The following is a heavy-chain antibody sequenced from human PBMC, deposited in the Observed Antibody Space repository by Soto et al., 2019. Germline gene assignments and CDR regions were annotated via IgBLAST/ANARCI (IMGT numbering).Heavy chain of an antibody. Sequence: SETLSLTCTVSGGSISSGSYYWTWIRQHPGKGLEWIGYIYSTGSTYYNPSLKSRVTISVDTSKNQFSLKLSSVTAADTAVYYCARGGYSSSRATDYFDYWGQGTLVTVSS. CDR2: IYSTGST. V-gene: IGHV4-31*03. CDR3: ARGGYSSSRATDYFDY. D-gene: IGHD6-6*01. CDR1: GGSISSGSYY. J-gene: IGHJ4*02.